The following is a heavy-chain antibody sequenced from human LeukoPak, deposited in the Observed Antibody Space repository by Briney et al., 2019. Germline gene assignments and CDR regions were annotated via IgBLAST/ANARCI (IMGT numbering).Heavy chain of an antibody. J-gene: IGHJ2*01. D-gene: IGHD3-16*01. CDR2: ISGSGGST. V-gene: IGHV3-23*01. Sequence: GGSLRLSCAASGFTFSSYAMSWVRQAPGKGLEWVSAISGSGGSTYYADSVKGRFTISRDNSKNTLYLQMNSLRADDTAVYYCAKWVGDTTSYWYFDLWGRGTLVTVSS. CDR3: AKWVGDTTSYWYFDL. CDR1: GFTFSSYA.